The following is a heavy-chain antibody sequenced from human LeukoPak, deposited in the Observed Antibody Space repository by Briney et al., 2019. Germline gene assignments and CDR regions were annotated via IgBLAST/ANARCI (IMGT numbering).Heavy chain of an antibody. D-gene: IGHD7-27*01. J-gene: IGHJ4*02. CDR3: ARGHWGLDY. V-gene: IGHV3-21*01. CDR1: GFSFSSYN. CDR2: ITSSSTYT. Sequence: GGSLRLSCAASGFSFSSYNMNWVRQTPGKGLEWVSSITSSSTYTFYADSVKGRFTISRDNAESSLYLQMNSLRAEDTAVYYCARGHWGLDYWGRGTLVTVSS.